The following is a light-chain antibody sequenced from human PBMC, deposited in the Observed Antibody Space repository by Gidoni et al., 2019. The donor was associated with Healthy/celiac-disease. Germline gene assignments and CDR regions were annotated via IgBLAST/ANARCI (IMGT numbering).Light chain of an antibody. CDR2: GAS. CDR1: QSVSSN. CDR3: QQYNNWPT. J-gene: IGKJ3*01. V-gene: IGKV3-15*01. Sequence: EIVMTQSPATLSVSPGERATLSCRASQSVSSNLAWYQQKPGQAPRLRIYGASTRATGIPARFSGSGSGTEFTLTIRSLQSEDFAVYSCQQYNNWPTFGPGTKVDIK.